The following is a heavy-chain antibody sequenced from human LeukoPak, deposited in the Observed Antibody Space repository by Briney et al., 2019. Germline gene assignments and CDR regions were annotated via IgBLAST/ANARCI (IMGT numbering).Heavy chain of an antibody. CDR3: ARDRHILEWLFKLHY. J-gene: IGHJ4*02. CDR2: ISNTGNTI. Sequence: GGSLRLSCAASGFAYSDYYMNWIRQAPGKGLEWVSYISNTGNTIYYADSVKGRFTISRDNAKNLLYLQMNSLRAEDTAVYYCARDRHILEWLFKLHYWGQGTLATVSS. D-gene: IGHD3-3*01. V-gene: IGHV3-11*01. CDR1: GFAYSDYY.